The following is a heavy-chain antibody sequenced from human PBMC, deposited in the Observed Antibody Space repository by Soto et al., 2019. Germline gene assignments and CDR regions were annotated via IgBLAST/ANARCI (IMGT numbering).Heavy chain of an antibody. Sequence: GGSLRLSCAASGFTFSSYAMSWVRQAPGKGLEWVSAISGSGGSTYYADSVKGRFTISRDNSKNTLYLQMNSLRAEDTAVYYCAKVYYDSSGYSPTYYYYGMDVWGQGTTVTVSS. J-gene: IGHJ6*02. CDR1: GFTFSSYA. D-gene: IGHD3-22*01. CDR3: AKVYYDSSGYSPTYYYYGMDV. V-gene: IGHV3-23*01. CDR2: ISGSGGST.